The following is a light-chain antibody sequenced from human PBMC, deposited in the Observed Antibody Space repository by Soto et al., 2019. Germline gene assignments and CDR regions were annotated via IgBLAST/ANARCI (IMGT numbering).Light chain of an antibody. CDR2: EVS. Sequence: QSALTQPASVSGSPGQSITISCTGTSSDIGGYNYVSWYQQHPGKAPKLMIYEVSDRPSGVSTRFSGAKSGNTASLTISGLQAEDEAYYYCSSYTTTTTQVVFGGGTKVTVL. V-gene: IGLV2-14*01. CDR3: SSYTTTTTQVV. J-gene: IGLJ2*01. CDR1: SSDIGGYNY.